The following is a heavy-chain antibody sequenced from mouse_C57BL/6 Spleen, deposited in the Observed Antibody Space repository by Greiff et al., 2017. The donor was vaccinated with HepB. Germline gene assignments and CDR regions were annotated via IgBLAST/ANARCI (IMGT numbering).Heavy chain of an antibody. J-gene: IGHJ2*01. V-gene: IGHV1-69*01. CDR2: IDPSDSYT. CDR3: AALREYYLDY. Sequence: QVQLQQPGAELVMPGASVKLSCKASGYTFTSYWMHWVKQRPGQGLEWIGEIDPSDSYTNYNQKFKGKSTLTVDKSSSTAYMQLSSLTSEDSAVYYCAALREYYLDYWGHGTTLTVAS. CDR1: GYTFTSYW. D-gene: IGHD1-1*01.